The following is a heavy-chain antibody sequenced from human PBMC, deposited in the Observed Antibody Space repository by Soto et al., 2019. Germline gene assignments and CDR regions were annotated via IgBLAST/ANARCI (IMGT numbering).Heavy chain of an antibody. D-gene: IGHD3-3*01. CDR1: GGSFSGYY. CDR3: ARGLRGSGSWFDP. J-gene: IGHJ5*02. V-gene: IGHV4-34*01. Sequence: QVQLQQWGAGLLKPSETLSLTCAVYGGSFSGYYWSWIRQPPGKGLEWNGEINHSGSTNYNPSLKSRVTISVDTSKNQFSLKLSSVTAADTAVYYCARGLRGSGSWFDPWGQGTLVTVSS. CDR2: INHSGST.